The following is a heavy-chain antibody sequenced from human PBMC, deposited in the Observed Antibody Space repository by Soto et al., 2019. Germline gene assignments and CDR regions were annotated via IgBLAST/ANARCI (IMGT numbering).Heavy chain of an antibody. Sequence: ASVEVTCKASGYTFTSYAMHWVRQAPGQRLEWMGTINASSGNTSYAQKFQGRVTMTRDTSTSTVYMELSSLRSEDTAVYYCARGRQQLVNHDAFDIWGQGTIVTVSS. CDR2: INASSGNT. J-gene: IGHJ3*02. D-gene: IGHD6-13*01. V-gene: IGHV1-3*01. CDR1: GYTFTSYA. CDR3: ARGRQQLVNHDAFDI.